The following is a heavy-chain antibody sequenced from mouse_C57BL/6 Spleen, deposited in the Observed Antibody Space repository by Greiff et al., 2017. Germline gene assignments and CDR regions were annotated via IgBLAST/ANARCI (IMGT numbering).Heavy chain of an antibody. D-gene: IGHD2-1*01. V-gene: IGHV5-6*01. CDR2: ISSGGSYT. CDR1: GFTFSSYG. Sequence: EVNVVESGGDLVKPGGSLKLSCAASGFTFSSYGMSWVRQTPDKRLEWVATISSGGSYTYYPDSVKGRFTISRDNAKNTLYLQMSSLKSEDTAMYYCARAGDLLPLVDYWGQGTTLTVSS. CDR3: ARAGDLLPLVDY. J-gene: IGHJ2*01.